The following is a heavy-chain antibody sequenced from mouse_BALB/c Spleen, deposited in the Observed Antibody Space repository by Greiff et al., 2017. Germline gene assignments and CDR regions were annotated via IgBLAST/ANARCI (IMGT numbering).Heavy chain of an antibody. D-gene: IGHD2-10*02. V-gene: IGHV5-17*02. J-gene: IGHJ4*01. CDR3: ARPQYGNYDYAMDY. CDR1: GFTFSSFG. CDR2: ISSGSSTI. Sequence: EVHLVESGGGLVQPGGSRKLSCAASGFTFSSFGMHWVRQAPEKGLEWVAYISSGSSTIYYADTVKGRFTISRDNPKNTLFLQMTSLRSEDTAMYYCARPQYGNYDYAMDYWGQGTSVTVSS.